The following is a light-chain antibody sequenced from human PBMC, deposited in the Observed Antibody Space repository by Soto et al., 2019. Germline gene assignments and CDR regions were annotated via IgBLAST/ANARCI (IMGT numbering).Light chain of an antibody. CDR2: AAS. Sequence: DIQMTQSPSSLSASFGDRVTITCRASQGIGVYLAWFQQRPGNAPKLLIYAASTLQSGVPSRFSGSESGTDFTLTISSLQPEDVATYYCQKYNSAPLTFGGGTKVEIK. CDR3: QKYNSAPLT. J-gene: IGKJ4*01. CDR1: QGIGVY. V-gene: IGKV1-27*01.